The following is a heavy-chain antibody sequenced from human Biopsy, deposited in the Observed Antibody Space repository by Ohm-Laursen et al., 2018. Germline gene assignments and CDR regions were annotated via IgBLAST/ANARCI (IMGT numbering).Heavy chain of an antibody. V-gene: IGHV4-59*08. D-gene: IGHD6-19*01. CDR2: ISYSRDT. CDR3: AKHGSGWTGDDAFHI. CDR1: GGSISGSS. Sequence: GTLSLTCTVSGGSISGSSWSWIRQAPGKGLEWIGYISYSRDTNYNPSLKSRITISVDTSKNQFSLKLTSVTAADTAVYYCAKHGSGWTGDDAFHIWGQGTMVPVSS. J-gene: IGHJ3*02.